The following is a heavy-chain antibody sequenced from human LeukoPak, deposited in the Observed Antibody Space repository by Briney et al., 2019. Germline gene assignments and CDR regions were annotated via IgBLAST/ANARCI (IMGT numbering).Heavy chain of an antibody. V-gene: IGHV3-30*01. CDR1: GFTFSSYA. CDR2: ISYDGSNK. Sequence: PGGSLRLSCAASGFTFSSYAMHWVRQAPGKGLEWVAVISYDGSNKYYADSVKGRFTISRDNSKNTLYLQMNSLRAEDTAVYYCASEVIVATDYWGQGTLVTVSS. J-gene: IGHJ4*02. D-gene: IGHD5-12*01. CDR3: ASEVIVATDY.